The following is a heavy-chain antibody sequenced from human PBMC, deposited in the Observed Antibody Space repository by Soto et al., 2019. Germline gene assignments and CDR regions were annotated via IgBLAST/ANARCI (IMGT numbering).Heavy chain of an antibody. CDR3: ARDLYDFWSGSSMTPSYYYGMDV. CDR1: AFTFISYG. CDR2: ISYDGSNK. V-gene: IGHV3-30-3*01. D-gene: IGHD3-3*01. Sequence: GGSMRICFAASAFTFISYGLDGISPAPVPGLEWLAFISYDGSNKYYSDSVKGRFTISRDNSKNTLYLQMNSLRAEDTAVYYCARDLYDFWSGSSMTPSYYYGMDVWGQGTTVNVS. J-gene: IGHJ6*02.